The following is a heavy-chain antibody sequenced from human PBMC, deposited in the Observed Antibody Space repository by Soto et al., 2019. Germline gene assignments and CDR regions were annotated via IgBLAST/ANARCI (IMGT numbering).Heavy chain of an antibody. D-gene: IGHD6-13*01. J-gene: IGHJ4*02. CDR2: VHYSGNT. CDR1: GGSIRSGDYY. Sequence: QIQLHESGPGLVKPSQTLSLTCTVSGGSIRSGDYYWSWIRQTPERGLEWCGYVHYSGNTFYHPSLKGRATISLDTSRNQFSLNQSSGTAADSAVYSWAGEIMAADHFEYWGQGARVTVSA. V-gene: IGHV4-30-4*01. CDR3: AGEIMAADHFEY.